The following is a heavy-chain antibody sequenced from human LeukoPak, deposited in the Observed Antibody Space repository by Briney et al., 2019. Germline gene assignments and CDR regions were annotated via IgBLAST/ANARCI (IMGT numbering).Heavy chain of an antibody. CDR2: IIPIFGTA. J-gene: IGHJ3*02. CDR3: ARHSVGYCSSTSCEDDAFDI. V-gene: IGHV1-69*13. D-gene: IGHD2-2*01. Sequence: SVKVSCKASGYTFTSYGISWVRQAPGQGLEWMGGIIPIFGTANYAQRFQGRVTITADESTSTAYMELSSLRSEDTAVYYCARHSVGYCSSTSCEDDAFDIWGQGTMVTVSS. CDR1: GYTFTSYG.